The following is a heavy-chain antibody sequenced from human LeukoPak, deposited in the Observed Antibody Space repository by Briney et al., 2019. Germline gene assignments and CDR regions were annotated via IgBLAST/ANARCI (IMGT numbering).Heavy chain of an antibody. D-gene: IGHD5-24*01. Sequence: GGSLRLSCAASGFTFSMHPMSWVRQAPGKGLEWVANINEDGSEKYYADSVKGRFSVSRDNAKNSLYVQMNSLKAEDTAVYYCARWRWLQSEFDYWGQGALVTVSS. CDR3: ARWRWLQSEFDY. CDR1: GFTFSMHP. CDR2: INEDGSEK. V-gene: IGHV3-7*01. J-gene: IGHJ4*02.